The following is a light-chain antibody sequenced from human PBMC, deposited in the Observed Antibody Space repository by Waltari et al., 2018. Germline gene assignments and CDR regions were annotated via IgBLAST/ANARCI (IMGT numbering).Light chain of an antibody. V-gene: IGKV3-20*01. CDR1: QSVSRA. Sequence: SCRAVQSVSRALAWYQQKPGQAPILLIYGASTRATGIPDRFSGSGSGTDFSLTISRLEPDDFAVYYCQHYLRLPVTFGQGTTVEI. CDR2: GAS. CDR3: QHYLRLPVT. J-gene: IGKJ1*01.